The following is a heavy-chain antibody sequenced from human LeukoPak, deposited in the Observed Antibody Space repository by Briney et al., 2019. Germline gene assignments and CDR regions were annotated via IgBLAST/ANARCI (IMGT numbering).Heavy chain of an antibody. D-gene: IGHD3-22*01. V-gene: IGHV4-59*01. Sequence: SETLSLTCTVSGGSINSYYWSWLRQPPGKGLEWIGYIYYSGSTNYNPSLKSRVTISVDTSKNQFSLKLRSVTAADTAVYYCAREGAMYDSSGYNVGDYFDYWGQGTLVTVSS. CDR1: GGSINSYY. CDR2: IYYSGST. CDR3: AREGAMYDSSGYNVGDYFDY. J-gene: IGHJ4*02.